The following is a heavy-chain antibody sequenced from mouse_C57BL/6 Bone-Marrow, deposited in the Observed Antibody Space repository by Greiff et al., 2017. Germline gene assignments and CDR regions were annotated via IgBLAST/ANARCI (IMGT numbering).Heavy chain of an antibody. Sequence: QVQLQQPGAELVKPGASVKMSCKASGYTFTSYWITWVKQRPGQGLEWIGDIYPGSGSTNYNEKFKSKATLTVDTSSSTAYMQLSSLTSEDSAVYDCARGNYDYDRAFAYWGQGTLVTVSA. CDR1: GYTFTSYW. J-gene: IGHJ3*01. V-gene: IGHV1-55*01. CDR3: ARGNYDYDRAFAY. CDR2: IYPGSGST. D-gene: IGHD2-4*01.